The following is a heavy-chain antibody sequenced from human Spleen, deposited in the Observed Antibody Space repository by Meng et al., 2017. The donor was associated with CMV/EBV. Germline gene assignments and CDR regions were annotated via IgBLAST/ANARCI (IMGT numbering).Heavy chain of an antibody. CDR3: ARDSYGVDYAFDI. J-gene: IGHJ3*02. D-gene: IGHD4-17*01. V-gene: IGHV6-1*01. CDR1: GDSVSSNSAA. Sequence: SETLSLTFALSGDSVSSNSAAWNWIRQSPSRGLEWLGRTYYRSKWYNDYALSVKSRITINPDTSKNQFSLQLNSVTPEDTAVYYCARDSYGVDYAFDIWGQGTMVTVSS. CDR2: TYYRSKWYN.